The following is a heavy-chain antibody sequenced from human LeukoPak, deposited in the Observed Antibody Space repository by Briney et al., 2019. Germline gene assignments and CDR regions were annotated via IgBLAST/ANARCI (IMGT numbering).Heavy chain of an antibody. V-gene: IGHV1-3*01. Sequence: ASVKVSCKASGYTFTSYAMHWVRQAPGQRLEWMGWINAGNGNTKYSQKFQGRVTITRDTSASTAYMELSSLRSEDTAVYYCARGYCSSTSCYLDNWFDHWGQGTLVTVSS. CDR1: GYTFTSYA. CDR3: ARGYCSSTSCYLDNWFDH. D-gene: IGHD2-2*01. J-gene: IGHJ5*02. CDR2: INAGNGNT.